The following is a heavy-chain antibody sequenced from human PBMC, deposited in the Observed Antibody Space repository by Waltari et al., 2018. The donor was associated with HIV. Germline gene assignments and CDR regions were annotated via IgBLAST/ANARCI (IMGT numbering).Heavy chain of an antibody. CDR3: ARSIITMVQGKPYYYYGMDV. V-gene: IGHV4-34*01. CDR1: GGSFSGYY. D-gene: IGHD3-10*01. Sequence: QVQLQQWGAGLLKPSETLSLTCAVYGGSFSGYYWSWIRQPPGKGLEWIGEINHSGSTNYHPSLKSRVTISVDTSKNQFSLKLSSVTAADTAVYYCARSIITMVQGKPYYYYGMDVWGQGTTVTVSS. CDR2: INHSGST. J-gene: IGHJ6*02.